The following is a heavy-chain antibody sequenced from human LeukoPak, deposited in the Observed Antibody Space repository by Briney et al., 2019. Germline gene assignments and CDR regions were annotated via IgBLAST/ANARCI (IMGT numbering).Heavy chain of an antibody. CDR3: ARARGAEAVDS. D-gene: IGHD6-19*01. CDR1: GYSISSGYY. J-gene: IGHJ4*02. CDR2: IYHSGST. V-gene: IGHV4-38-2*02. Sequence: SETLSLTCTVSGYSISSGYYWGWIRQPPRKGLEWIGSIYHSGSTYYNPSLKSRVTISVDTSKNQFSLRLSSVTAADTAVYYCARARGAEAVDSWGQGTLVTVSS.